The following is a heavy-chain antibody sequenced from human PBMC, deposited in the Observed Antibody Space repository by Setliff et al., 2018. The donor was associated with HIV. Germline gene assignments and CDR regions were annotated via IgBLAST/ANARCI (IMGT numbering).Heavy chain of an antibody. D-gene: IGHD3-22*01. CDR1: GGSLTNYY. V-gene: IGHV4-34*12. CDR2: IVDSGAT. Sequence: SETLSLTCALYGGSLTNYYWTWIQKSPGKGLEWIGEIVDSGATTYNPSLKSRVTILLDTSKKQFSLKLSSVTAADSAVYYCARDPHYFDTSGHYSWFYFDYWGQGTLVTVSS. CDR3: ARDPHYFDTSGHYSWFYFDY. J-gene: IGHJ4*02.